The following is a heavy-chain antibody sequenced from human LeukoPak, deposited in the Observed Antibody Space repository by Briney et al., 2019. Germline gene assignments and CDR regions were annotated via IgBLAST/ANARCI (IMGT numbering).Heavy chain of an antibody. CDR2: IYTSGST. CDR3: ARNPLTGSTGEFDY. CDR1: GGSISSYY. V-gene: IGHV4-4*07. Sequence: SETLSLTCTVSGGSISSYYWSWIRRPAGKGLEWIGRIYTSGSTNYNPSLKSRVTMSVDTSKNQFSLKLSSVTAADTAVYYCARNPLTGSTGEFDYWGQGTLVTVSS. D-gene: IGHD3-9*01. J-gene: IGHJ4*02.